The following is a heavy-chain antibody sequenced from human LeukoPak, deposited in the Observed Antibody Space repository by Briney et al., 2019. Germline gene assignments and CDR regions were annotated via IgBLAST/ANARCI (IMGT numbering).Heavy chain of an antibody. D-gene: IGHD1-26*01. V-gene: IGHV4-30-4*01. CDR2: IYYSGST. Sequence: PSETLSLTCTVSGGSISSGDYYWSWIRQPPGKGLEWTGYIYYSGSTYYNPSLKSRVTTSVDTSKNQFSLKLSSVTAADTAVYYCASLGAISPSIIDYWGQGTLVTVSS. J-gene: IGHJ4*02. CDR3: ASLGAISPSIIDY. CDR1: GGSISSGDYY.